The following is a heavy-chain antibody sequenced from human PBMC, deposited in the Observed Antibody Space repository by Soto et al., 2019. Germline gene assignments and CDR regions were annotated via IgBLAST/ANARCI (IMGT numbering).Heavy chain of an antibody. D-gene: IGHD3-3*01. J-gene: IGHJ4*02. CDR3: AKLRGPSVDFWGGQTDY. CDR2: ISGSGGDT. CDR1: GFTFSSFA. Sequence: EVQLLESGGGLVQPGGSLRLSCVASGFTFSSFAMSWVRQAPGKGLAWVSTISGSGGDTYYADSVKGRFTISRDTSKNTLLLQMNSLRVEDTAIYYCAKLRGPSVDFWGGQTDYWGQGALVTVSS. V-gene: IGHV3-23*01.